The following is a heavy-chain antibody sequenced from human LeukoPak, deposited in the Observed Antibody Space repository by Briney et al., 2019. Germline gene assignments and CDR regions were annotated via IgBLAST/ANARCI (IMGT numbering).Heavy chain of an antibody. CDR3: ASTNDYGDYFGAFDI. Sequence: GGSLRLSCAASGFTFSSYWMHWVRQAPGKGLVWVSRINSDGSSTSYADSVKGRFTISRDNAKNTLYLQMNSLRAEDTAVYYCASTNDYGDYFGAFDIWGQGTMVTVSS. CDR1: GFTFSSYW. CDR2: INSDGSST. J-gene: IGHJ3*02. V-gene: IGHV3-74*01. D-gene: IGHD4-17*01.